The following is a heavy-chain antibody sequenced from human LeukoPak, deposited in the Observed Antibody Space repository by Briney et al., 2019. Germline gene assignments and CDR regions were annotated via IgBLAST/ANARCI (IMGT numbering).Heavy chain of an antibody. Sequence: GSLRLSCAASGFTFSSYEMNWVRQAPGKGLEWVSYISSSGSTIYYADSVKGRFTISRDNAKNSLYLQMNSLKAEDTAVYYCARDEEGVTDENPDVGYYYYYYMDVWGKGTTVTISS. CDR3: ARDEEGVTDENPDVGYYYYYYMDV. CDR1: GFTFSSYE. CDR2: ISSSGSTI. D-gene: IGHD1-14*01. J-gene: IGHJ6*03. V-gene: IGHV3-48*03.